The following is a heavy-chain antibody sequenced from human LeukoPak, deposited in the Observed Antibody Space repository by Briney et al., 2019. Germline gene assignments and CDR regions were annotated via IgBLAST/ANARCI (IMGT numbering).Heavy chain of an antibody. CDR2: ISSSSSTI. CDR1: GFTFSSYS. CDR3: ARPILGAISDYYMDV. D-gene: IGHD1-26*01. Sequence: GGSLRLSCAASGFTFSSYSMNWVRQAPGKGLEWVSSISSSSSTIYYADSVKGRFTISRDDAENSLYLQMNSLRAEDTAVYYYARPILGAISDYYMDVWGRGTTVTVSS. V-gene: IGHV3-48*01. J-gene: IGHJ6*03.